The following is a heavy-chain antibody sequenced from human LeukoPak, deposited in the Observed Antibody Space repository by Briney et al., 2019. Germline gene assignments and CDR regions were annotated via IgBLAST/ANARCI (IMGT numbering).Heavy chain of an antibody. CDR3: AKAFSGSYYGGNAFDI. D-gene: IGHD1-26*01. CDR1: GFTFSSYA. V-gene: IGHV3-23*01. Sequence: GGSLRLSCAASGFTFSSYAMSWVRQAPGKGLEWVSAISGSGGSTYYADSVKGRFTISRDNSKNTLYPQMNSLRAEDTAVYYCAKAFSGSYYGGNAFDIWGQGTMVTVSS. J-gene: IGHJ3*02. CDR2: ISGSGGST.